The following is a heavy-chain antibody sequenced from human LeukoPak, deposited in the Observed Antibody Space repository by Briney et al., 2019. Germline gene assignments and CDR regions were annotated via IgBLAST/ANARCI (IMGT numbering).Heavy chain of an antibody. CDR2: ISSSSYI. D-gene: IGHD4-17*01. J-gene: IGHJ4*02. Sequence: GGSLRLSCAASGFTFSSYSMNWVRQAPGKGLEWVSSISSSSYIYYADSVKGRFTISRDNAKNSLYLQMNSLRAEDTAVYYCASPTVTKGVFDYWGQGTLVTVSS. CDR1: GFTFSSYS. CDR3: ASPTVTKGVFDY. V-gene: IGHV3-21*01.